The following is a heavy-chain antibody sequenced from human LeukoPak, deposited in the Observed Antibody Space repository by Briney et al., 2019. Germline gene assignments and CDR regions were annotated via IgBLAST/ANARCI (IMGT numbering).Heavy chain of an antibody. Sequence: EASVKVSCKASGYTFTGYYLHWVRQAPGQGLEWMGWINPNSGGTSYAQKFQDRVTMTRDTSTSTAYMELSRLRSDDTAVYYCTRDPGDTAMAKYYFDYWSQGTLVTVSS. CDR2: INPNSGGT. D-gene: IGHD5-18*01. V-gene: IGHV1-2*02. CDR1: GYTFTGYY. CDR3: TRDPGDTAMAKYYFDY. J-gene: IGHJ4*02.